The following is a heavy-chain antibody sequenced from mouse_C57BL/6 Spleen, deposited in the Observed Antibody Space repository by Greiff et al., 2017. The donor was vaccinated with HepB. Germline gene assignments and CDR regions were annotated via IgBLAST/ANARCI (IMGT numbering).Heavy chain of an antibody. CDR2: ISYDGSN. CDR3: ARGGYYPYFDY. CDR1: GYSITSGYY. V-gene: IGHV3-6*01. Sequence: EVQRVESGPGLVKPSQSLSLTCSVPGYSITSGYYWNWIRQFPGNKLAWMGYISYDGSNNYNPSLKIRISITRDTTKNQFFLKLNSVTTEDTATYDCARGGYYPYFDYWGQGTTLTVSS. J-gene: IGHJ2*01. D-gene: IGHD2-3*01.